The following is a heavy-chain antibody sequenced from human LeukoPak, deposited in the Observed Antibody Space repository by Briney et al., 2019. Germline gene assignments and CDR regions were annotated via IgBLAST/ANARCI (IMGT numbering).Heavy chain of an antibody. V-gene: IGHV4-34*01. Sequence: PSETLSLTCAVQGGSCDDYYCSWIRQPPGKGLEWIGEIHPHGIFYYNSSLVRRVTISIDTSKTQFSLRLTSVTAAATAFYYCARGSDRSKAGDLWGQGSLVTVSS. CDR1: GGSCDDYY. D-gene: IGHD6-25*01. CDR3: ARGSDRSKAGDL. CDR2: IHPHGIF. J-gene: IGHJ5*02.